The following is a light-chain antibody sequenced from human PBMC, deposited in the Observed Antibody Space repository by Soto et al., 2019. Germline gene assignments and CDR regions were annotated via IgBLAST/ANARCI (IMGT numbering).Light chain of an antibody. V-gene: IGKV2-30*01. J-gene: IGKJ1*01. Sequence: DVVMTQSPLSLPVTLGQPASISCRSSQNVVYSDGIAYLSWFQPRPGHSPRRLIDMTSRRDSGVPDRLSGGGSGAYFTLKINRVEAEDVGDYYCMQGTIWPPAFGRGTKVEIK. CDR2: MTS. CDR1: QNVVYSDGIAY. CDR3: MQGTIWPPA.